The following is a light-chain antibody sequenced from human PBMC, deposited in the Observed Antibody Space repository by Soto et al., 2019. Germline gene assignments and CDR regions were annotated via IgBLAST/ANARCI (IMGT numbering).Light chain of an antibody. Sequence: DIVLTQSPATLSLSPGERATLTCRASQSVSSFLAWYQQKPGQAPRLLIYGASIRATGIPARFSGSGSGTDFTLTISSLEPEDFAVYYCHQRSNWPPWTFGQGTKVEIK. J-gene: IGKJ1*01. CDR3: HQRSNWPPWT. CDR1: QSVSSF. V-gene: IGKV3-11*01. CDR2: GAS.